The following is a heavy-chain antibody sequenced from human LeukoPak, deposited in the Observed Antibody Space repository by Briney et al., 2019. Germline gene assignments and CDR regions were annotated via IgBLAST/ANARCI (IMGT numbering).Heavy chain of an antibody. J-gene: IGHJ4*02. Sequence: PGGSLILSCAASGFPFSNYGMHWVRQAPGKGLEWVAAIWYDGTNGHYADSVKGRFTISRDNSKNTLYLQMNSLRAEDTAVYYWARDGNILAGYPGRGGGLDYWGQGTLVTVSS. CDR2: IWYDGTNG. D-gene: IGHD3-9*01. CDR1: GFPFSNYG. CDR3: ARDGNILAGYPGRGGGLDY. V-gene: IGHV3-33*01.